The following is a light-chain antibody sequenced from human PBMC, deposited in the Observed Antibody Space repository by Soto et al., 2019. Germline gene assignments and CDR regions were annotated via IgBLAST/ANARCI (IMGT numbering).Light chain of an antibody. CDR2: DTE. J-gene: IGLJ1*01. CDR1: TGAVTSGHY. CDR3: LLTYNSGRGV. Sequence: QAVVTQEPSLTVSPGETVTLTCGSSTGAVTSGHYPYWFQQKPGQAPMTLIFDTEHKHSWTPARFSGFLLGGKAALTLSGAQPEDEADYYCLLTYNSGRGVFGPGTKLTVL. V-gene: IGLV7-46*01.